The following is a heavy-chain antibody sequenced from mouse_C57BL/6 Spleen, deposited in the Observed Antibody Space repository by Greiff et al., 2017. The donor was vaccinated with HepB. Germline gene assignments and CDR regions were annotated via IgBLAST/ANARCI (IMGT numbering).Heavy chain of an antibody. CDR1: GYTFTSYT. J-gene: IGHJ2*01. CDR2: INPSSGYT. CDR3: AKRGYDGYYVPFDY. V-gene: IGHV1-4*01. Sequence: QVQLQQSGAELARPGASVKMSCKASGYTFTSYTMHWVKQRPGQGLEWIGYINPSSGYTKYNQKFKDKATLTADKSSSTAYMQLSSLTSEDSAVYYCAKRGYDGYYVPFDYWGQGTTLTVSS. D-gene: IGHD2-3*01.